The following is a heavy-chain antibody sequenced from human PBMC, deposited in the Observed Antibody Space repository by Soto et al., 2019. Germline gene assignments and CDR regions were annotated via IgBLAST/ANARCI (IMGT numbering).Heavy chain of an antibody. V-gene: IGHV4-34*01. Sequence: ETLSLTCAVYGGSFSGYYWSWIRQPPGKGLEWIGEINHSGSTNYNPSLKSRVTISVDTSKNQFSLKLSSVTAADTAVYYCARGSGCSSTSCHPPSLPNPDYWGQGTLVTVSS. CDR2: INHSGST. CDR3: ARGSGCSSTSCHPPSLPNPDY. CDR1: GGSFSGYY. J-gene: IGHJ4*02. D-gene: IGHD2-2*01.